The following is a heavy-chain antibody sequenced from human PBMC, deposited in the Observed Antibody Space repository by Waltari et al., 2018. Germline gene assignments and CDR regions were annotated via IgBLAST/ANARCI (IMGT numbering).Heavy chain of an antibody. CDR3: AKEGQYCGGDCSNWFDP. CDR2: ISDSGVNT. J-gene: IGHJ5*02. V-gene: IGHV3-23*01. Sequence: EVRLWESGCDFVEPWGSLIVSFAAFGFTFSSYALTLGRQAPGQGLEWFSVISDSGVNTYHADSVKGRFTISRDNFKNTLYLQMNSLRAEDTAVYYCAKEGQYCGGDCSNWFDPWGQGTLVTVSS. D-gene: IGHD2-21*02. CDR1: GFTFSSYA.